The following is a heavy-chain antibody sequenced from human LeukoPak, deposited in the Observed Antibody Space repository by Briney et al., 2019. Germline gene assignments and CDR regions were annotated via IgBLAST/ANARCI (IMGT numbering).Heavy chain of an antibody. CDR2: ISSSSSYI. Sequence: GGSLRLSCAASGFTFSSYSMNWVRQAPGKGLEWVSSISSSSSYIYYADSVKGRFTISRDNAKNSLYLQMNSLRAEDTAVYYCARAYSGYDRGDYWGHGTLVTVSS. CDR1: GFTFSSYS. V-gene: IGHV3-21*01. J-gene: IGHJ4*01. CDR3: ARAYSGYDRGDY. D-gene: IGHD5-12*01.